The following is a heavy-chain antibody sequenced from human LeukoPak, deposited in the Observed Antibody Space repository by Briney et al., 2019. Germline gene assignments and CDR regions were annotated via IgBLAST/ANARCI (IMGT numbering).Heavy chain of an antibody. J-gene: IGHJ4*02. D-gene: IGHD6-13*01. V-gene: IGHV1-2*02. CDR2: INPNSGGT. Sequence: ASMKVSCKASGYTFTGYYMHWVRQAPGQGLEWMGWINPNSGGTNYAQKFQGRVTMTRDTSISTAYMELSRLRSDDTAVYYCARDPERQQLVLDYWGQGTLVTVSS. CDR3: ARDPERQQLVLDY. CDR1: GYTFTGYY.